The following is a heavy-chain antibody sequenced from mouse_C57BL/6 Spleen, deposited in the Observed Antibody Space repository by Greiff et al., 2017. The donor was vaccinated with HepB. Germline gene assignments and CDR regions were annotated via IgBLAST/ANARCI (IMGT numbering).Heavy chain of an antibody. CDR2: INPSSGYT. CDR1: GYTFTSYT. D-gene: IGHD1-1*01. Sequence: VQLQQSGAELARPGASVKMSCKASGYTFTSYTMHWVKQRPGQGLEWIGYINPSSGYTKYNQKFKDKATLTADKSSSTAYMQLSSLTSEDSAVYYGARAFITTVGGYFDVWGTGTTVTVSS. CDR3: ARAFITTVGGYFDV. J-gene: IGHJ1*03. V-gene: IGHV1-4*01.